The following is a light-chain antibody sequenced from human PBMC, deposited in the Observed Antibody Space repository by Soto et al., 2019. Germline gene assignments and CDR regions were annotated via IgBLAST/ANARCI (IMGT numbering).Light chain of an antibody. CDR3: QQYNSYSPWT. V-gene: IGKV1-5*01. CDR1: QSISSW. J-gene: IGKJ1*01. CDR2: DAS. Sequence: IQLTQSPSSLSASVGDRVTITCRASQSISSWLAWYQQKPGKAPKLLIYDASSLESGVPSRFSGSGSGTELTLTISSLQPDDFATYYCQQYNSYSPWTFGQGTKVDIK.